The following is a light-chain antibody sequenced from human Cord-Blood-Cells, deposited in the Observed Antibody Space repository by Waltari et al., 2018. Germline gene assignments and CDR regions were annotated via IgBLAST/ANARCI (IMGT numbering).Light chain of an antibody. CDR3: SSYTSSSTYV. CDR1: SSDLGSYNR. CDR2: EVS. V-gene: IGLV2-18*02. Sequence: QSALTQPPSVSGSPGPSLTIPCTGTSSDLGSYNRVSWYQQPPGTAPTLMIYEVSNRPSGVPDRFSGSKSGNTASLTISGLQAEDEADYYCSSYTSSSTYVFGTGTKVTVL. J-gene: IGLJ1*01.